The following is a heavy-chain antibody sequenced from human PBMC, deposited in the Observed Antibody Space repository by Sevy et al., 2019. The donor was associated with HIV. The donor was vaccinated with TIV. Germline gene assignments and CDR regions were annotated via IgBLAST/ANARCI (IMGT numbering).Heavy chain of an antibody. D-gene: IGHD2-2*02. Sequence: SETLSLTCTVSGDSINTYYWSWIRRPPGKGLEWIGYDSHSGNTNDNPSLKSRVSMSVDTSTNQFSLKVKSVTAADTAVYYCARLRWDLVVVPGATPGCYFDSWGQGTLVTVSS. V-gene: IGHV4-59*08. CDR2: DSHSGNT. J-gene: IGHJ4*02. CDR3: ARLRWDLVVVPGATPGCYFDS. CDR1: GDSINTYY.